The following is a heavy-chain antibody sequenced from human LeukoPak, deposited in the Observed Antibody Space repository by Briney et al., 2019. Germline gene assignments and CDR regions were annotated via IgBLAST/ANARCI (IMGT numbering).Heavy chain of an antibody. J-gene: IGHJ3*02. V-gene: IGHV1-69*13. CDR2: IIPIFGTA. CDR3: ARQISHCSGGSCYSVYAFDI. Sequence: SVKVSCKASGGTFSSYAISWVRQAPGQGLEWMGGIIPIFGTADYAQKFQGRVTITADESTSTAYMELSSLRSEDTAVYYCARQISHCSGGSCYSVYAFDIWGQGTMVTVSS. CDR1: GGTFSSYA. D-gene: IGHD2-15*01.